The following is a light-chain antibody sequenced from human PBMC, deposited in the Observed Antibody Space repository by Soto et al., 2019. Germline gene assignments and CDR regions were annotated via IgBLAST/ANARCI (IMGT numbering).Light chain of an antibody. V-gene: IGKV3-15*01. CDR1: QSVSSN. CDR2: GAS. J-gene: IGKJ4*01. CDR3: QQYINWLT. Sequence: EIVMTQSPATLSVSPGERATLSCRASQSVSSNLAWYQQKPGQAPRLLIHGASTRATGIPARFSGSGSGTEFTLTISSLQSEDFAVYYCQQYINWLTFGGGTKVEIK.